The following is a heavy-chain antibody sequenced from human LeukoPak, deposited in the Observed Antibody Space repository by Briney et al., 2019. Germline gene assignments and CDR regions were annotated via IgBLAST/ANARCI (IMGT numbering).Heavy chain of an antibody. CDR3: ARSRRDSAWYIDDY. J-gene: IGHJ4*02. D-gene: IGHD6-13*01. V-gene: IGHV3-21*01. Sequence: GGSLRLSCAASGFTFSNFWMAWVRQAPGKGLEWVASIDTTSTYIFYGDSVRGRFTISRDHATNSLSLQMHSLTAGDTAVYYCARSRRDSAWYIDDYWGQGTLVTVSS. CDR1: GFTFSNFW. CDR2: IDTTSTYI.